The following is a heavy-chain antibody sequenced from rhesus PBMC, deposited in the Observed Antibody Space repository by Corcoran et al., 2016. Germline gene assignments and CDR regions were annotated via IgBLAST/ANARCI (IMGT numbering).Heavy chain of an antibody. CDR2: VYGPTGFT. CDR1: GASISERFY. D-gene: IGHD3-16*01. Sequence: QVQLQESGPGLVKPSETLSLTCTVSGASISERFYWTWLRQSPERGLEWIGDVYGPTGFTNYNPSRRSRVTVSKDSTHNRFSMELTSVTAADTAAYFCARRGDYTSDRFKDSLYSWGRGLLVIVSS. CDR3: ARRGDYTSDRFKDSLYS. V-gene: IGHV4S7*01. J-gene: IGHJ5-2*02.